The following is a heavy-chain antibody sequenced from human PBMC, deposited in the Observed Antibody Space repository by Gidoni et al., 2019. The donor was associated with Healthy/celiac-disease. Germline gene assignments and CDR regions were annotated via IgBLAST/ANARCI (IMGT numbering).Heavy chain of an antibody. J-gene: IGHJ6*02. CDR1: GYTFTSYD. V-gene: IGHV1-8*01. D-gene: IGHD6-19*01. CDR2: MNPNSGNT. CDR3: ASYLHITIAVAGTYYYGMDV. Sequence: QVQLVQSGAEVKKPGASVKVSCKASGYTFTSYDINWVRQATGQGLEWMGWMNPNSGNTGYAQKFQGRVTMTRNTSISTAYMELSSLRSEDTAVYYCASYLHITIAVAGTYYYGMDVWGQGTTVTVSS.